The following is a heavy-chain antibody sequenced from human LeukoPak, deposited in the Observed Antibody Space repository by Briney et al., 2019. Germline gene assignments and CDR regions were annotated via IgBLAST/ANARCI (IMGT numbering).Heavy chain of an antibody. D-gene: IGHD3-22*01. V-gene: IGHV3-48*03. Sequence: GGSVRLSCAASGFTFSSYEMNWVRQAPGKGLEWVSYISSSGSTIYYADSVKGRFTISRDNAKNSLYLQMNSLRAEDTAVYYCARPQIVVGYFDYWGQGTLVTVSS. J-gene: IGHJ4*02. CDR1: GFTFSSYE. CDR3: ARPQIVVGYFDY. CDR2: ISSSGSTI.